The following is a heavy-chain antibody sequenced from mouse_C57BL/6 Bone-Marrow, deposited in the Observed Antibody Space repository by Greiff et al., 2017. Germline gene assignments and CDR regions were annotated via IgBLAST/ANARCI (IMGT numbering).Heavy chain of an antibody. CDR1: GYTFTSYW. CDR2: IYPGSGST. Sequence: QVQLQQPGAELVKPGASVKMSCKASGYTFTSYWITWVKQRPGQGLEWIGDIYPGSGSTNYNEKFKSKATLTVNASSSTAYMQLSSLTSEDSAVYYCARRGGYFDYWGQGTTLTVSS. J-gene: IGHJ2*01. CDR3: ARRGGYFDY. V-gene: IGHV1-55*01.